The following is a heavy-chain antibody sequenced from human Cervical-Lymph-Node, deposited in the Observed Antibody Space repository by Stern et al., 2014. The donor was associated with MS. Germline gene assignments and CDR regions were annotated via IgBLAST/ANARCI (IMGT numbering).Heavy chain of an antibody. CDR2: NSPGDSNT. V-gene: IGHV5-51*01. CDR1: GYSFTNYW. J-gene: IGHJ4*02. D-gene: IGHD2-21*01. CDR3: ARHCGFRPGCIDY. Sequence: VQLVESGAEVKQPGESLKISCKASGYSFTNYWIGWVRQNPGKGLEWMGINSPGDSNTRYTPSFQGQVTISTDKSLSTAYLQWSSLKASDTAMYYCARHCGFRPGCIDYWGQGTLVTVSS.